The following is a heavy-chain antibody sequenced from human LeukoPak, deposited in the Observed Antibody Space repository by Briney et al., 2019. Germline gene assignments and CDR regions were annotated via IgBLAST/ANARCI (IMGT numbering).Heavy chain of an antibody. V-gene: IGHV3-33*01. Sequence: PGGSLRLSCAASGFTFSSYGMHWVRQAPGKGLEWVAVIWYDGSNKYYADSVKGRFTISRDNSKNTLYLQMNSLRAEDTAVYYCARGSSSPSRGYYFDYWGQGTLVTVSS. CDR3: ARGSSSPSRGYYFDY. CDR1: GFTFSSYG. J-gene: IGHJ4*02. CDR2: IWYDGSNK. D-gene: IGHD6-13*01.